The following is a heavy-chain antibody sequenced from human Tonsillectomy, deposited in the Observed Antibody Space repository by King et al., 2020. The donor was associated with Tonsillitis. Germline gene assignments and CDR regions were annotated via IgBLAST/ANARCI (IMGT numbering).Heavy chain of an antibody. CDR1: GFTFTNYN. Sequence: VQLVESGGGLVKPGGSLRLSCAASGFTFTNYNMNWVRQAPGKGLEWVSSITSSSTYIYYADSLKGRFTMSRDNAKSSLYLQMNSLRAEDTDVYYCARVTTAYYMDVWGKGTTVTVSS. D-gene: IGHD4-17*01. V-gene: IGHV3-21*01. J-gene: IGHJ6*03. CDR3: ARVTTAYYMDV. CDR2: ITSSSTYI.